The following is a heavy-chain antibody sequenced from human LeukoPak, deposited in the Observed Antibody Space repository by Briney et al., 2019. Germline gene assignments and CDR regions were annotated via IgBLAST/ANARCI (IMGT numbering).Heavy chain of an antibody. V-gene: IGHV4-39*01. CDR2: ITYTGST. J-gene: IGHJ4*02. CDR1: RGSTSSSSFY. D-gene: IGHD6-13*01. CDR3: ARRTNEQQLVPYFDY. Sequence: SETLSLTCTVSRGSTSSSSFYWGWIRQPPGKGLEWIGTITYTGSTSYNPSLKSRVTISVDTSKNQFSLKLSSVTAADTAVYYCARRTNEQQLVPYFDYWGQGTLVTVSS.